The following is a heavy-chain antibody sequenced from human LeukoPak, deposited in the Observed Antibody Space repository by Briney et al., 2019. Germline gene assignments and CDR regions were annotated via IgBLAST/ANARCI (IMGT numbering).Heavy chain of an antibody. V-gene: IGHV4-39*07. D-gene: IGHD3-10*01. CDR1: GGSISSSSYY. J-gene: IGHJ6*02. CDR3: ARDQVTMVRGVVYYYYGMDV. Sequence: PSETLSLTCTVSGGSISSSSYYWGWIRQPPGKGLEWIGSIYYSGSTYYNPSLKSRVTISVDTSKNQFSLKLSSVTAEDTAVYYCARDQVTMVRGVVYYYYGMDVWGQGTTVTVSS. CDR2: IYYSGST.